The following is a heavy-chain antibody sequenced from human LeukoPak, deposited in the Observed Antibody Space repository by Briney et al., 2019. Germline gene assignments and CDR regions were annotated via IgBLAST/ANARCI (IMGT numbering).Heavy chain of an antibody. J-gene: IGHJ5*02. CDR2: ISYDGSIK. D-gene: IGHD5/OR15-5a*01. V-gene: IGHV3-30*04. CDR1: GFTFSSYA. Sequence: GRSLRLSCAASGFTFSSYAMHWVRQAPGKGLEWVAAISYDGSIKYSADSVRGRFTISTDIAHNALHLQMNSLRGEDTAVYYCARGWSATSFYAHWFDPWGQGTLVTVSS. CDR3: ARGWSATSFYAHWFDP.